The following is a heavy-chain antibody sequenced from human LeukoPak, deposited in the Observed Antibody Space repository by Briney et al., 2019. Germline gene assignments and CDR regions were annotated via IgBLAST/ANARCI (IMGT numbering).Heavy chain of an antibody. V-gene: IGHV4-61*02. D-gene: IGHD2-21*02. Sequence: PSETLSLTCTVSGVSISSDSYYWSWIRQPAGKGLEWIGRFYTSGTTNYNPSLKSRVTISVDKSKNQFSLKLSSVTAADTAVYYCAGAYCGGDCYSGRAFDIWGQGTMVTVSS. CDR2: FYTSGTT. CDR1: GVSISSDSYY. CDR3: AGAYCGGDCYSGRAFDI. J-gene: IGHJ3*02.